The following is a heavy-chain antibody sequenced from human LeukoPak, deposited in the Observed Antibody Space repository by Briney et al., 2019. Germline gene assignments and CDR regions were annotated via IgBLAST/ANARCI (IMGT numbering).Heavy chain of an antibody. CDR2: IYTSGST. V-gene: IGHV4-4*07. CDR3: ARANYYDSSGYYSSYNWFDP. D-gene: IGHD3-22*01. J-gene: IGHJ5*02. Sequence: SETLSLTCTVSGGSISSYYWSWIRQPAGKGLEWIGRIYTSGSTNYNPSLKSRVTMSVDTSKNQFSLKLGSVTAADTAVYYCARANYYDSSGYYSSYNWFDPWGQGTLVTVSS. CDR1: GGSISSYY.